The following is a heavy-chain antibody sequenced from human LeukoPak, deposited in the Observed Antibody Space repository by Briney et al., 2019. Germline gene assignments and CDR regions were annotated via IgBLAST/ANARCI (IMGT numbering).Heavy chain of an antibody. V-gene: IGHV4-39*01. D-gene: IGHD4-17*01. J-gene: IGHJ4*02. Sequence: PSETLSLTCTVSGGSISSSSYYWGWIRQPPGKGLEWIGSIYYSGSTYYNPSLKGRVTISVDTSKNQFSLKLSSVTAADTAVYYCARHAFHDYGDYSRPGVYWGQGTLVTVSS. CDR2: IYYSGST. CDR3: ARHAFHDYGDYSRPGVY. CDR1: GGSISSSSYY.